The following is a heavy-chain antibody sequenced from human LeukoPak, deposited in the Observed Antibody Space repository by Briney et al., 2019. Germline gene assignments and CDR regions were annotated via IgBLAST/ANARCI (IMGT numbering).Heavy chain of an antibody. CDR2: INHNGVSR. D-gene: IGHD2-15*01. CDR1: GFTFSSDW. J-gene: IGHJ6*02. Sequence: GGSLRLSCAASGFTFSSDWMHWVRQAPGEGLVWVSRINHNGVSRAYADFVKGRFTMSRDDARGTVYLQMDSLSAGDTAVYYCARVPGYVGYFYGMDVWGQGTTVTVSS. V-gene: IGHV3-74*01. CDR3: ARVPGYVGYFYGMDV.